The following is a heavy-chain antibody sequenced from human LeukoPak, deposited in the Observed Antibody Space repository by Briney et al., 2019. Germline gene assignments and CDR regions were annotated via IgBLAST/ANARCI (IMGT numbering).Heavy chain of an antibody. CDR2: IYCSGST. CDR1: GGPISSYY. CDR3: ARDMTTVAPNWYFDL. V-gene: IGHV4-59*01. J-gene: IGHJ2*01. Sequence: SETLTLTCTVSGGPISSYYWSWIRQPPGKGLEWIGYIYCSGSTNYNPPLQRPVPIPVDKSKNQISLKLSSVTAADTAVYYCARDMTTVAPNWYFDLWGRGTLVTVSS. D-gene: IGHD4-23*01.